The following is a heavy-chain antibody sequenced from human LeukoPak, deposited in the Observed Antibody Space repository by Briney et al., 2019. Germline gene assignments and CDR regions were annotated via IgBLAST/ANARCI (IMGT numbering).Heavy chain of an antibody. CDR1: GGSISSSSYY. V-gene: IGHV4-39*01. CDR3: ARGNDYIWGSYRSHLRFDY. Sequence: PSETLSLTCTVSGGSISSSSYYWGWIRQPPGKGLEWIGSIYYSGSTYYNPSLKSRVTISVDTSKNQFSLKLSSVTAADTAVYYCARGNDYIWGSYRSHLRFDYWGQGTLVTVSS. J-gene: IGHJ4*02. CDR2: IYYSGST. D-gene: IGHD3-16*02.